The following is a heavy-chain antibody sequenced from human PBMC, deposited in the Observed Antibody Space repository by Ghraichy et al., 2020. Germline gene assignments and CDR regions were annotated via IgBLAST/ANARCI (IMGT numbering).Heavy chain of an antibody. CDR2: IKSKTDGGTT. V-gene: IGHV3-15*01. CDR1: GFTFSNAW. D-gene: IGHD3-22*01. CDR3: TTEVDYYDSSGYYSPFDY. Sequence: GESLNISCAASGFTFSNAWMSWVRQAPGKGLEWVGRIKSKTDGGTTDYAAPVKGRFTISRDDSKNTLYLQMNSLKTEDTAVYYCTTEVDYYDSSGYYSPFDYWGQGTLVTVSS. J-gene: IGHJ4*02.